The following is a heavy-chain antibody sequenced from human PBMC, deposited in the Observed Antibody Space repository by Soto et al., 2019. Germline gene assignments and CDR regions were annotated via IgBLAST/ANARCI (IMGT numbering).Heavy chain of an antibody. V-gene: IGHV3-23*01. CDR3: AKATKGSLYYYYGMDV. Sequence: GGSLRLSCAASGFTFSSYAMTWVRQAPGKGLEWVSVIGGSGGSTYYADSVKGRFTISRDNSKSTLYLQMNSLRVEDTAMYYCAKATKGSLYYYYGMDVWGQGTMVTVSS. J-gene: IGHJ6*02. CDR2: IGGSGGST. CDR1: GFTFSSYA.